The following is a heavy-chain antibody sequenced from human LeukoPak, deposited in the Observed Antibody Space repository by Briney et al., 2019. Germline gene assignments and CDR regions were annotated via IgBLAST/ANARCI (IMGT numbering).Heavy chain of an antibody. D-gene: IGHD3-22*01. CDR3: ARGRGSGYWGMGYYFDY. CDR1: GGSISSYY. CDR2: IYYSGST. J-gene: IGHJ4*02. V-gene: IGHV4-59*01. Sequence: PSETLSLTCTVSGGSISSYYWSWIRQPPGKGLEWIGYIYYSGSTNYNPSLKSRVTISVDTSKNQFSLKLGSVTAADTAVYYCARGRGSGYWGMGYYFDYWGQGTLVTVSS.